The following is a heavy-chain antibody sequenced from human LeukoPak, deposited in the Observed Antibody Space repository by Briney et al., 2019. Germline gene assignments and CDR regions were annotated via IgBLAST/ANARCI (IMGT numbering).Heavy chain of an antibody. Sequence: PGGSLRLSCAASGFTFSSYGMHWVRQAPGKGLEWVAVISYDGSNKYYADSVKGRFTISRDNAKKSLYLQMNSLRAEDTAVYYCASNNYDILTSYHIRPFDYWGQGTLVTVSS. D-gene: IGHD3-9*01. CDR3: ASNNYDILTSYHIRPFDY. J-gene: IGHJ4*02. CDR1: GFTFSSYG. V-gene: IGHV3-30*03. CDR2: ISYDGSNK.